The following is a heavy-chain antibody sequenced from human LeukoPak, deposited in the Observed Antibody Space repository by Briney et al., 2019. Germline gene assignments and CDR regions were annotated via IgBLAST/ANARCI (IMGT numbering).Heavy chain of an antibody. V-gene: IGHV4-61*02. Sequence: SETLSLTCSVSGDSIRRGSYYWNWIRQSAGKGLEWIGRISTTRSTNYNPSLESRATISIDTSKKEFYLNLTSVTAADTAVYYCARVKLFYGDFVDFWGQGTQVTVSS. CDR1: GDSIRRGSYY. D-gene: IGHD4-17*01. CDR3: ARVKLFYGDFVDF. CDR2: ISTTRST. J-gene: IGHJ4*02.